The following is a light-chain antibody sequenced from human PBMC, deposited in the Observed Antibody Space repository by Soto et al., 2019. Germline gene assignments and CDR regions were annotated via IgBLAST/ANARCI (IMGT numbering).Light chain of an antibody. CDR1: QGISNF. Sequence: DIQMTQSPSSLSASVGDRVTITCRASQGISNFLAWYQQQPGKVPKLLIYVASTLQSGVPSRFSGSGSGTDFTLTISSLQPEDVATYYCQKYHSAPWTFGQGTKVEIK. V-gene: IGKV1-27*01. J-gene: IGKJ1*01. CDR3: QKYHSAPWT. CDR2: VAS.